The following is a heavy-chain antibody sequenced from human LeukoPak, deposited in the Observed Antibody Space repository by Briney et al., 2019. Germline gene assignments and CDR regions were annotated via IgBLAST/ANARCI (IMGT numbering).Heavy chain of an antibody. J-gene: IGHJ5*02. D-gene: IGHD4-23*01. CDR3: ARGSGWKRSWFDP. Sequence: ASVKVSCKAPGDTFTGYYMHWARQAPGQGLEWMRRINPNSGGTNYAQKFQGRVTMTRDTSISTAYMELSRLRSDDTAVYYCARGSGWKRSWFDPWGQGTLVTVSS. V-gene: IGHV1-2*06. CDR1: GDTFTGYY. CDR2: INPNSGGT.